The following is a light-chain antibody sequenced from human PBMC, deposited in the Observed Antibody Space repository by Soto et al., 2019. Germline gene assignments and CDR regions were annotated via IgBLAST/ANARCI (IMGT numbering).Light chain of an antibody. J-gene: IGKJ1*01. Sequence: AIRMTQYPSSLSASTGDRVTITCRASQGISSYLAWYQQKPGRASKLLIYAASTLQSGVPSRFSGSGSGTDFTLTISCLQSEDFATYYCQQYYSYPWTFGQGTKVDIK. CDR1: QGISSY. CDR2: AAS. CDR3: QQYYSYPWT. V-gene: IGKV1-8*01.